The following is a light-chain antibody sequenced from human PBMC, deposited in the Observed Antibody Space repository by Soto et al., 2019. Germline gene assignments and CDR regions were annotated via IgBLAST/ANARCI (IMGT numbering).Light chain of an antibody. CDR2: EVT. CDR3: TSFSSDSTPLV. J-gene: IGLJ2*01. Sequence: QSALTQPASVSGSPGQSISISCTGTSSDVGIYDYVSWYQHHPGKAPKLMIYEVTNRPSGVSNRFSGSKSGNTASLTISGLQADAEAHYYCTSFSSDSTPLVFGGGTKLTVL. CDR1: SSDVGIYDY. V-gene: IGLV2-14*01.